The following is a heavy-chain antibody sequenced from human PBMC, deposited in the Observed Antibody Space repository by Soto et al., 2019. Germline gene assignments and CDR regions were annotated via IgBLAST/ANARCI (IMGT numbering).Heavy chain of an antibody. V-gene: IGHV4-59*01. CDR2: IYHTGST. J-gene: IGHJ3*02. D-gene: IGHD2-15*01. Sequence: QVQLQESGPGLVKSSESLSLSCTVSADSISSFYWIWIRQPPGETFEFLGYIYHTGSTNYNPSLRSRLTMSFDTSKNQFSLGLTSLTPTDTAIYYCAAEDCRDGTCSGAVDIWGRGTMVTVSS. CDR3: AAEDCRDGTCSGAVDI. CDR1: ADSISSFY.